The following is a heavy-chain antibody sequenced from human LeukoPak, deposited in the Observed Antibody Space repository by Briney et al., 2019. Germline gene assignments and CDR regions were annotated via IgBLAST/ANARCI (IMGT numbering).Heavy chain of an antibody. J-gene: IGHJ3*02. D-gene: IGHD3-10*01. Sequence: GGSLRLSCAASGFTFSDYYMSWIRQAPGKGLEWVSYISSFTSYTNYADSVKGRFTISRDNAKNSLYLQMNSLRAEDTAVYYCASGSELYMVRGVISAFDIWGQGTMVTVSS. CDR3: ASGSELYMVRGVISAFDI. CDR2: ISSFTSYT. V-gene: IGHV3-11*03. CDR1: GFTFSDYY.